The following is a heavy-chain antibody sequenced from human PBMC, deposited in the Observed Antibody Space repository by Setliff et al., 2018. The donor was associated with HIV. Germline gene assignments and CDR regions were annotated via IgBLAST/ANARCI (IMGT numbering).Heavy chain of an antibody. CDR2: ISYDGTKR. D-gene: IGHD1-1*01. CDR1: GVVFDIFG. V-gene: IGHV3-30*03. J-gene: IGHJ4*02. CDR3: ASARIPTGGTSTSFDY. Sequence: GGSLRLSCVTSGVVFDIFGMNWVRQVPGKGLEWLALISYDGTKREYAESVKGRFTISRDNSKNTLYLQVNSLRPEDTAVYHCASARIPTGGTSTSFDYWGQGTLVTVSS.